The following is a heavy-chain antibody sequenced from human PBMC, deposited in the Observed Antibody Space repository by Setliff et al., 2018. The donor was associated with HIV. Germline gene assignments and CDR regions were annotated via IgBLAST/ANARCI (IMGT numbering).Heavy chain of an antibody. J-gene: IGHJ6*03. CDR3: AREGLWFGDRGYYMDV. D-gene: IGHD3-10*01. CDR1: GYTFTSSG. Sequence: ASVKVSCKASGYTFTSSGITWVRQAPGQGLEWMGWIGTYNGDTNYAQKFQGRVTMTTDTSTSTAYMELRSLISDDTAVYYCAREGLWFGDRGYYMDVWGTGTAVTSP. CDR2: IGTYNGDT. V-gene: IGHV1-18*01.